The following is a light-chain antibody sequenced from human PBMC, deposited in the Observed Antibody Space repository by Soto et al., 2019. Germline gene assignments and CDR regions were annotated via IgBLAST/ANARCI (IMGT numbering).Light chain of an antibody. CDR1: QSVSSN. V-gene: IGKV3-15*01. CDR2: GAS. J-gene: IGKJ4*01. Sequence: EIVMTHSPATLSVSPGERATLSCRAIQSVSSNLAWYQQKPGQAPRLLIYGASTRATGIPARFSGSGSGTDFTLTISSVQPEDVAVYYCQQRQNWPPLTFGGGTKVDIK. CDR3: QQRQNWPPLT.